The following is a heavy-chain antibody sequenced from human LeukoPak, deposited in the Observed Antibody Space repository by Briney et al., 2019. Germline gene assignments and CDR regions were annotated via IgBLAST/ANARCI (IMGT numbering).Heavy chain of an antibody. CDR2: ISAYNDNT. D-gene: IGHD3-22*01. Sequence: ASVKVSCKASGYTFTSYGISWVRQAPGQGLEWMGWISAYNDNTNYAQKLQGRVTMTRDTSTSTAYMELRSLRFDDTAVYYCARKVPNDSSGYYYRGQFDPWGQGTLVTVSS. J-gene: IGHJ5*02. CDR3: ARKVPNDSSGYYYRGQFDP. CDR1: GYTFTSYG. V-gene: IGHV1-18*01.